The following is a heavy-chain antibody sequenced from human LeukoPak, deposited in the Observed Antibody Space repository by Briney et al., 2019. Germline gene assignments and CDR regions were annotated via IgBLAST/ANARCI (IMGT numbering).Heavy chain of an antibody. CDR1: GGSISSYY. Sequence: SETLSLTCTVSGGSISSYYWSWIRQPPGKGLEWIGYIYYSGSTNYNPSLKSRVTISVDTSKNQFSLKLSSVTAADTAVYYCAILGGDGDHLLWGQGTLVTVSS. J-gene: IGHJ4*02. CDR2: IYYSGST. D-gene: IGHD4-17*01. CDR3: AILGGDGDHLL. V-gene: IGHV4-59*12.